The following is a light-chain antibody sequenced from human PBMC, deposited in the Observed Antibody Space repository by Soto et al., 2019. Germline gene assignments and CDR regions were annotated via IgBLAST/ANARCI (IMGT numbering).Light chain of an antibody. J-gene: IGKJ1*01. Sequence: DIQMTQSPSTLSASVGDRVTITCRASQSINSWLAWYQQKPGKAPKLLIYKASSLESGVPSRFSGSGSGAEFTLTISSLQPDDFAIYYCQQYDCNPWTFGQGTKVEIK. CDR2: KAS. V-gene: IGKV1-5*03. CDR1: QSINSW. CDR3: QQYDCNPWT.